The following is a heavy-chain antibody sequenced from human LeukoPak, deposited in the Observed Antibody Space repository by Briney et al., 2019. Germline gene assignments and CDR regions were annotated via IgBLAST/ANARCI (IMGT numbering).Heavy chain of an antibody. CDR2: TSGSGVNS. V-gene: IGHV3-23*01. CDR3: AKEYSGYDFDY. Sequence: GGSLRLSCAASGFTLRSYDMSWVRQAPGKGQEWVAATSGSGVNSYYADSVRGRLTISRDNSQNTLYLQMDSLRAEDTALYYCAKEYSGYDFDYWGQGTLVTVSS. D-gene: IGHD5-12*01. CDR1: GFTLRSYD. J-gene: IGHJ4*02.